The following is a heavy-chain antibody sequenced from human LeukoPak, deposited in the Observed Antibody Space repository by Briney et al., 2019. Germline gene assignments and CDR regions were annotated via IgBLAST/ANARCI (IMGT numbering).Heavy chain of an antibody. V-gene: IGHV4-34*01. CDR1: GGSFSGYY. CDR3: ARSGSGSPPPL. Sequence: SETLSLTCAVYGGSFSGYYWSWIRQPPGKGLEWIGEINHSGSTNYNPSLKSRVTISVDMSKNQFSLKLTSVTAADTAVYYCARSGSGSPPPLWGQGTLVTVSS. D-gene: IGHD3-10*01. CDR2: INHSGST. J-gene: IGHJ4*02.